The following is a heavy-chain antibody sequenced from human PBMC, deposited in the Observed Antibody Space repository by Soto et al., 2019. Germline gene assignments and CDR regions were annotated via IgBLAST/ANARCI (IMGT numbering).Heavy chain of an antibody. CDR3: AVSVDTAMVYFDY. Sequence: QLQLQESGPGLVKPSETLSLTCTVSGGSISSSSYYWGWIRQPPGKGLEWIGSIYYSGSTYYNPSLKSRVTISVDTSKNQFSLKLSSVTAADTAVYYCAVSVDTAMVYFDYWGQGTLVTVSS. V-gene: IGHV4-39*01. CDR2: IYYSGST. J-gene: IGHJ4*02. CDR1: GGSISSSSYY. D-gene: IGHD5-18*01.